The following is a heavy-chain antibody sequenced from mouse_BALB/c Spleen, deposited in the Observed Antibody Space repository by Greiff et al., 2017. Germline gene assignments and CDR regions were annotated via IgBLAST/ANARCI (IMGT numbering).Heavy chain of an antibody. D-gene: IGHD1-2*01. CDR2: IWSGGST. J-gene: IGHJ3*01. CDR3: ARGGTTAAWFAY. Sequence: QVQLQQSGPGLVQPSQSLSITCTVSGFSLTSYGVHWVRQSPGKGLEWLGVIWSGGSTDYNAAFISRLSISKDNSKSQVFFKMNSLQANDTAIYYCARGGTTAAWFAYWGQGTLVTVSA. CDR1: GFSLTSYG. V-gene: IGHV2-2*02.